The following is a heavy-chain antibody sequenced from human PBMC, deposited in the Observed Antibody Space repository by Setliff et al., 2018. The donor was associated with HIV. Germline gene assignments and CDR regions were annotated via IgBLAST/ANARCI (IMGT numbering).Heavy chain of an antibody. CDR2: IYYSGRT. Sequence: KTSETLSLTCTVSGGSISSGGYYWSWIRQHPGKGLEWIGYIYYSGRTYYNPSLKSRVTISVDTSEIQFSLKLSSVTAADTAVYYCARYCGGDCYPSAYYMDVWGKGTTDTVS. CDR3: ARYCGGDCYPSAYYMDV. J-gene: IGHJ6*03. D-gene: IGHD2-21*01. CDR1: GGSISSGGYY. V-gene: IGHV4-31*03.